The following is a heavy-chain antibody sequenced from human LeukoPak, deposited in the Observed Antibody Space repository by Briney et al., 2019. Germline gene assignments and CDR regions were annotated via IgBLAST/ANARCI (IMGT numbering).Heavy chain of an antibody. D-gene: IGHD6-13*01. CDR3: ARGPRAAADDY. CDR1: GYTFINFA. V-gene: IGHV1-3*01. J-gene: IGHJ4*02. Sequence: ASVKVSCKGSGYTFINFAINWGRQAPGQRPEWLGWINAGNGNTKYSQKFQGRVTITRDTSASTAYMELSNLTSEDTAVYYCARGPRAAADDYWGQGTLVTVSS. CDR2: INAGNGNT.